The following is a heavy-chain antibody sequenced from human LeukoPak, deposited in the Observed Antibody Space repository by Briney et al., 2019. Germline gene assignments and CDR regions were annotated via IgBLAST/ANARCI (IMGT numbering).Heavy chain of an antibody. CDR1: GGSFSGFY. CDR3: ARHLGSGWYPGVDY. J-gene: IGHJ4*02. CDR2: INHSGST. Sequence: SETLSLTCAVYGGSFSGFYWSWIRQPPGKGLEWIGEINHSGSTNYNPSLKSRVTISVDTSKNQFSLKLSSVTAADTAVYYCARHLGSGWYPGVDYWGQGTLVTVSS. D-gene: IGHD6-19*01. V-gene: IGHV4-34*01.